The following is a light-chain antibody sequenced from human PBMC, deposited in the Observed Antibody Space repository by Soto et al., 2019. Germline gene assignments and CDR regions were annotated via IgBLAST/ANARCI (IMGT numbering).Light chain of an antibody. Sequence: EIVLTQSPGTLSLSPGERATLSCRASQSVSSYLAWYQQKPGQAPRLLIYDASNRATGIPARFSGSGSGTDFTVTISSLEPEDFAVYYCQQRSSWPITFGQGTRLEIK. V-gene: IGKV3-11*01. CDR2: DAS. J-gene: IGKJ5*01. CDR1: QSVSSY. CDR3: QQRSSWPIT.